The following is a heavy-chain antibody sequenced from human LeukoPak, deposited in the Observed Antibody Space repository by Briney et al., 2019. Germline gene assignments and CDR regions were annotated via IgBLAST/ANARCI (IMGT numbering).Heavy chain of an antibody. V-gene: IGHV3-23*01. D-gene: IGHD3-22*01. Sequence: GGSLRLSCAASGFTFSSYAMSWVRQAPGKGLEWVSAISGSGGSTYYADSVKGRFTISRDNSKNTLYLQMNSLRAEDTAVYYCAKGRFAVVIKGSFDYWGQGTLVTVSS. CDR1: GFTFSSYA. CDR2: ISGSGGST. CDR3: AKGRFAVVIKGSFDY. J-gene: IGHJ4*02.